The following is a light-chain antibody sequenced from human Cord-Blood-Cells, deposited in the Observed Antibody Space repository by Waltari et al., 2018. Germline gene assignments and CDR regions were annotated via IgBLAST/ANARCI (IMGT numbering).Light chain of an antibody. J-gene: IGLJ2*01. Sequence: SYELTQPPSLSVSPGQTASIPCSGDKLGDKYACWYQQKPGQSPVLVIYQDSKRPPGIPERFSGPNSGNTATLTISGTQAMDEADYYCQAWDSRTALVFGGGTKLTVL. CDR3: QAWDSRTALV. CDR2: QDS. CDR1: KLGDKY. V-gene: IGLV3-1*01.